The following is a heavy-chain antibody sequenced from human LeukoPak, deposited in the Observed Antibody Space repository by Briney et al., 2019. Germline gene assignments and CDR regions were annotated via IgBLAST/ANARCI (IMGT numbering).Heavy chain of an antibody. Sequence: NPSETLSLTCTVSGGSISSGDYYWSWIRQPPGKGLEWIGYIYYSGSTYYNPSLKSRVTISVDTSKNQFSLKLSSVTAADTAVYYCARDYYYDSSGYYGRWFDPWGQGTLVTVSS. CDR3: ARDYYYDSSGYYGRWFDP. V-gene: IGHV4-30-4*01. CDR1: GGSISSGDYY. D-gene: IGHD3-22*01. J-gene: IGHJ5*02. CDR2: IYYSGST.